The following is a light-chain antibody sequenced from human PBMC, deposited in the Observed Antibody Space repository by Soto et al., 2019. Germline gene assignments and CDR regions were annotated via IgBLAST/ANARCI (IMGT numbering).Light chain of an antibody. J-gene: IGKJ2*01. CDR1: QSISGW. CDR2: DAS. Sequence: DIPMTQSPSTLSASVGDRVTITCRASQSISGWLAWYQQKPGKAPKLLIYDASSLESGVPSRFSGSGSGTDFTLTISILQHDDVATYYCQQYNHYSTFGQGTKVEIK. CDR3: QQYNHYST. V-gene: IGKV1-5*01.